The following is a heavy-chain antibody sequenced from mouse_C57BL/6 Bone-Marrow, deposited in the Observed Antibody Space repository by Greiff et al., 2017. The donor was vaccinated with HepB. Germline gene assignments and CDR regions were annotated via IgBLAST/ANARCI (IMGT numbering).Heavy chain of an antibody. Sequence: DVKLQESGGGLVQPGESLKLSCESNEYEFPSHDMSWVRKTPEKRLELVAAINSDGGSTYYPDTMERRFIISRDNTKKTLYLQMSSLRSEDTALYYCASLKYYYGSSYGDYWGQGTTLTVSS. CDR3: ASLKYYYGSSYGDY. CDR1: EYEFPSHD. D-gene: IGHD1-1*01. J-gene: IGHJ2*01. V-gene: IGHV5-2*01. CDR2: INSDGGST.